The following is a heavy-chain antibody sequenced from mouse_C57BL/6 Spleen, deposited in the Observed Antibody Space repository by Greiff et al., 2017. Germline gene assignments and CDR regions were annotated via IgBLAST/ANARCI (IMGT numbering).Heavy chain of an antibody. CDR3: AGCSGAWFAY. CDR1: GYTFTSYW. CDR2: IDPSDSYT. D-gene: IGHD4-1*01. Sequence: QVQLQQPGAELVKPGASVKLSCKASGYTFTSYWMQWVKQRPGQGLEWIGEIDPSDSYTNYNQKVKGQATLTVDTSSSTAYMQLSSLTSEDSAVSYCAGCSGAWFAYWGQGTLVTVSA. J-gene: IGHJ3*01. V-gene: IGHV1-50*01.